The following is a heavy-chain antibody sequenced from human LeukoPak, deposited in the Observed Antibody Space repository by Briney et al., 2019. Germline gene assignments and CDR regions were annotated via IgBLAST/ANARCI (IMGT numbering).Heavy chain of an antibody. CDR2: ISYDGSNK. CDR1: GFTFSSYA. D-gene: IGHD3-22*01. CDR3: ARRPYYYDSSGVDY. Sequence: GGSLRLSCAASGFTFSSYAMHWVRQAPGKGLEWVAVISYDGSNKYYADSVKGRLTISRDNSKNTLYLQMNSLRAEDTAVYYCARRPYYYDSSGVDYWGQGTLVTVSS. J-gene: IGHJ4*02. V-gene: IGHV3-30-3*01.